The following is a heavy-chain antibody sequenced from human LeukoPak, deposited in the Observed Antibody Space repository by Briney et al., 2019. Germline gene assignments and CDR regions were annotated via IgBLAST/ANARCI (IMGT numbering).Heavy chain of an antibody. J-gene: IGHJ5*02. CDR3: AKGSRWYWFDP. CDR1: GFTFSAYG. Sequence: QSGGSLRLSCAASGFTFSAYGIHWVRQAPGKGLEWVAVISYDGSNKYYADSVKGRFTTSRDTSKNTLYLQMNSLRADDTAVYYCAKGSRWYWFDPWGQGTLVTVSS. V-gene: IGHV3-30*18. D-gene: IGHD6-13*01. CDR2: ISYDGSNK.